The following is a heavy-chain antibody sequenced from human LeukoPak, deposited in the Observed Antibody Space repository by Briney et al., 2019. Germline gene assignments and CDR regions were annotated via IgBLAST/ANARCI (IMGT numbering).Heavy chain of an antibody. V-gene: IGHV3-74*01. CDR2: VSSDGSAT. D-gene: IGHD3-10*01. Sequence: PGGSLRLSCVASGFTLSSYWMHWVRQAPGKGLVWVSRVSSDGSATSHADSVKGRFTISRDNAKNTLYLQMNSLRAEDTAVYYCATIYYGSGSPGFDYWGQGTLVTVSS. CDR1: GFTLSSYW. J-gene: IGHJ4*02. CDR3: ATIYYGSGSPGFDY.